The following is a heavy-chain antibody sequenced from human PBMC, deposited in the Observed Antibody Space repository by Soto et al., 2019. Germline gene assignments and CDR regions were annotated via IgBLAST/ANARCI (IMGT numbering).Heavy chain of an antibody. J-gene: IGHJ6*02. CDR2: INHSGST. CDR3: AREVMYNWNRYYYGMDV. Sequence: PSETLSLTCAVSGGSFSGYYWSWIRQPPGKGLEWIGEINHSGSTNYNPSLKSRVTISVDTSKNQFSLKLSSVTAADTAVYYCAREVMYNWNRYYYGMDVWGQGTTVTVSS. D-gene: IGHD1-20*01. CDR1: GGSFSGYY. V-gene: IGHV4-34*01.